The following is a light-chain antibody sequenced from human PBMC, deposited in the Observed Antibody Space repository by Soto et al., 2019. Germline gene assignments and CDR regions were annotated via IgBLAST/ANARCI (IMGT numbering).Light chain of an antibody. Sequence: QSVLAQPPSASGSPGQSVTISCTGTKNDIGVYDFVSWYQHHPGKAPRLIIYEVVQRPSGVPDRVSGSKSGNTASLTVSGLQAADEADYVCKSYAGSNTYVFGSGTKVTLL. CDR2: EVV. CDR1: KNDIGVYDF. V-gene: IGLV2-8*01. CDR3: KSYAGSNTYV. J-gene: IGLJ1*01.